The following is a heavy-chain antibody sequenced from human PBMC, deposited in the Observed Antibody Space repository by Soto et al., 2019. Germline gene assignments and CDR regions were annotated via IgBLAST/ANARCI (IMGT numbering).Heavy chain of an antibody. V-gene: IGHV3-48*03. D-gene: IGHD1-26*01. CDR3: ARGGSYFDY. CDR2: ITGSGNTI. Sequence: EVQLVESGGGLVQPGGSLRLSCAAPGFTFSSYEMNWVRQAPGKGLEWVSYITGSGNTIYYADSVKGRFTISRDNAKNSMYLQMNSLRAEDTAVYYCARGGSYFDYWGQGTLVTVSS. J-gene: IGHJ4*02. CDR1: GFTFSSYE.